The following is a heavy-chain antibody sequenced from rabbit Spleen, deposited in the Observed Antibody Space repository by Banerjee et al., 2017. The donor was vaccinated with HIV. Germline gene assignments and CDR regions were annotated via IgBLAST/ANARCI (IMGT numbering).Heavy chain of an antibody. CDR3: VREAGYAGYGDGNL. Sequence: QEQLVESGGGLVQPGGSLKLSCKASGFDFSTYGVSWVRQAPGKGLEWIGYIDPVFGITNYANWVNGRFTISSHNAQNTLYLQLNSLTAADTATYFCVREAGYAGYGDGNLWAQAPSSPS. CDR2: IDPVFGIT. V-gene: IGHV1S47*01. D-gene: IGHD7-1*01. J-gene: IGHJ4*01. CDR1: GFDFSTYG.